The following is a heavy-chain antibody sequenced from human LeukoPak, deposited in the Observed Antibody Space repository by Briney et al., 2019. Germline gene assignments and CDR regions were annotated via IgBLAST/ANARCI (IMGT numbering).Heavy chain of an antibody. CDR1: GCSISSSSYY. J-gene: IGHJ6*03. CDR2: IYYSGST. Sequence: SETLSLTCTVSGCSISSSSYYWGWIRQPPGKGLEWIGSIYYSGSTYYNPSLKSRVTISVDTSKNQFSLKLSSVTAADTAVYYCARERLYYYYYMDVWGKGTTVTVSS. CDR3: ARERLYYYYYMDV. V-gene: IGHV4-39*07.